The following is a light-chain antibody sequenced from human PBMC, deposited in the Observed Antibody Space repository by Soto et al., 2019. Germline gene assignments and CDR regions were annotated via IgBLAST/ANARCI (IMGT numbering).Light chain of an antibody. CDR3: QQRSAAVT. CDR2: DAS. Sequence: EIVLTQSPATLSLSPGERATLSCRASQSISNYLAGYQHKPGQAPRLLIYDASNRATATPPRFSGSGSGTDFTLTISRLEPEDFAVYSCQQRSAAVTFGQGTRLEIK. V-gene: IGKV3-11*01. CDR1: QSISNY. J-gene: IGKJ5*01.